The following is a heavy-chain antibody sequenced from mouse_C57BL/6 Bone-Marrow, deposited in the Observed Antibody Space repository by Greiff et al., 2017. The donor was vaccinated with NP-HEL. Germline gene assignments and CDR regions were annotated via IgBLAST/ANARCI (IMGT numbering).Heavy chain of an antibody. CDR2: IDPSDSYT. D-gene: IGHD2-1*01. Sequence: VQLQQPGAELVMPGASVKLSCKASGYTFTSYWMHWVKQRPGQGLEWIGEIDPSDSYTNYNQKFKGKSTLTVDKSSSTAYMQLSSLTSEDSAVYYCAREEVLLLGFAYWGPGTLVTVSA. V-gene: IGHV1-69*01. J-gene: IGHJ3*01. CDR3: AREEVLLLGFAY. CDR1: GYTFTSYW.